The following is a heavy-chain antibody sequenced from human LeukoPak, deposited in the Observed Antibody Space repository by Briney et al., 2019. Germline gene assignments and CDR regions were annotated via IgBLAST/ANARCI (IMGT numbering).Heavy chain of an antibody. CDR1: GFTFDDYA. CDR3: ARDDHSSSWYDGGGGFDY. V-gene: IGHV3-9*01. J-gene: IGHJ4*02. Sequence: GGSLRLSCAASGFTFDDYAMHWVRQAPGKGLEWVSGISWNSGSIGYADSVKGRFTISRDNAKNSLYLQMNSLRAEDTALYYCARDDHSSSWYDGGGGFDYWGQGTLVTVSS. D-gene: IGHD6-13*01. CDR2: ISWNSGSI.